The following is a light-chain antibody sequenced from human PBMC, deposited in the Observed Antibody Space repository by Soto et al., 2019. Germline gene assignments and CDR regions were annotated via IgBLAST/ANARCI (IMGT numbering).Light chain of an antibody. CDR2: EGS. CDR1: SSDVGSYNL. CDR3: CSYAGSSPVV. Sequence: QSALTQPASVSGSPGQSITISCTGTSSDVGSYNLVSWYQQHPGKAPKLMFYEGSKRPSGVSNRFSGSKSGNTASLTISGLQAEDEADYYCCSYAGSSPVVFGGGTKVT. J-gene: IGLJ2*01. V-gene: IGLV2-23*01.